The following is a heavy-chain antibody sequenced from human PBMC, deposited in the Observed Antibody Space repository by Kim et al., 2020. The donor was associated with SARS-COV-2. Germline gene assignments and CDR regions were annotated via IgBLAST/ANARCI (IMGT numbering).Heavy chain of an antibody. J-gene: IGHJ4*02. D-gene: IGHD6-19*01. CDR3: AKDLKVWGAVAGTGPDY. Sequence: GGSLRLSCAASGFTFSSYGMHWVRQAPGKGLEWVAVISYDGSNKYYADSVKGRFTISRDNSKNTLYLQMNSLRAEDTAVYYCAKDLKVWGAVAGTGPDYWGQGTLVTVSS. V-gene: IGHV3-30*18. CDR1: GFTFSSYG. CDR2: ISYDGSNK.